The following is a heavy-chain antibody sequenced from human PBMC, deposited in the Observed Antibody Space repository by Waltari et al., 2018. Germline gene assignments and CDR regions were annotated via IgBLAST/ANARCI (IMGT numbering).Heavy chain of an antibody. V-gene: IGHV4-34*01. J-gene: IGHJ4*02. CDR3: ASSYYDTSGYSPFDY. D-gene: IGHD3-22*01. Sequence: QVQLQQWGAGLLKPSETLSLTCAVYGGTFNDHYWNWIRQPPGKGLEWIGQINDSGSTNYNPSLRSRFTISVDTSKNQFSLNLSSVTAADTAVYYCASSYYDTSGYSPFDYWGQGTLVTVSS. CDR2: INDSGST. CDR1: GGTFNDHY.